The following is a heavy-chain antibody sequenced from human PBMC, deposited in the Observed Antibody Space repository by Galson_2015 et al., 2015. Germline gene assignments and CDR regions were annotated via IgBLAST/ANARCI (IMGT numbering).Heavy chain of an antibody. Sequence: SLRLSCAASGFTFSSYAMHWVRQAPGKGLEYVSAISSNGGSTYYADSVKGRFTISRDNSKNTLYLQMSSLRAEDTAVYYCVKGGGSSGWYWYFDLWGCGTLVTVSS. CDR1: GFTFSSYA. D-gene: IGHD6-19*01. CDR2: ISSNGGST. J-gene: IGHJ2*01. CDR3: VKGGGSSGWYWYFDL. V-gene: IGHV3-64D*08.